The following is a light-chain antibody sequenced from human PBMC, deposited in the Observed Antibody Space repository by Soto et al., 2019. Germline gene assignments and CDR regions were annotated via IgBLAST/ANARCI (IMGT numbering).Light chain of an antibody. Sequence: DIVMTQSPDSLAVSLGERATINCKSSQSVLYSPNNKNYLAWYQQKPGQPPKLLVYWASTRESGVPDRFSGSGSETDFTLTINSLQAVDVAVYYCQQYINAPQTFGQGTQVEIK. CDR2: WAS. J-gene: IGKJ1*01. CDR3: QQYINAPQT. V-gene: IGKV4-1*01. CDR1: QSVLYSPNNKNY.